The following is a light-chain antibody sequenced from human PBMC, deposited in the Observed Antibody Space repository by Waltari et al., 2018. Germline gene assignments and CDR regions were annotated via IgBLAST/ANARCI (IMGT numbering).Light chain of an antibody. CDR2: DVI. CDR3: NSYTNNSTLV. CDR1: SSDVGAYSY. Sequence: QSALTQPASVSGSPGQSLTISCPGTSSDVGAYSYVSWYQQSPGKVPKLIIYDVIRRPSGVSNRFSGSKSGNTASLTISGLQGEDEAHYYCNSYTNNSTLVFGGGTELTVL. V-gene: IGLV2-14*01. J-gene: IGLJ3*02.